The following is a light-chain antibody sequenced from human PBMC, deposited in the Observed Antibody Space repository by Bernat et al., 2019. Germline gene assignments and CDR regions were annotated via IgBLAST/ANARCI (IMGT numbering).Light chain of an antibody. Sequence: SYELTQPPSVSVSPGQTASITCSGDNLGERHPSCYKQRPGQSPILVIYQHNKRPSGIPERFSGSTSGNTATLTISGTLAIDEADYYCQAWDGTTDVVFGGGTKLTVL. CDR2: QHN. CDR1: NLGERH. J-gene: IGLJ2*01. V-gene: IGLV3-1*01. CDR3: QAWDGTTDVV.